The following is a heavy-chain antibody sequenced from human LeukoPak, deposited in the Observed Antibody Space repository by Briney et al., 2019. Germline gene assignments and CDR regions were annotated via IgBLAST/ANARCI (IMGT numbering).Heavy chain of an antibody. J-gene: IGHJ4*02. CDR2: IYHSGST. CDR1: GYSISSGYY. CDR3: ARSPERWLQLLIDY. Sequence: PSETLSLTCAVSGYSISSGYYWGCSRQPPGKGLEWIGSIYHSGSTYYNPSLKSRVTISVDTSKNQFSLKLSSVTAADTAVYYCARSPERWLQLLIDYWGQGTPVTVSS. V-gene: IGHV4-38-2*01. D-gene: IGHD5-24*01.